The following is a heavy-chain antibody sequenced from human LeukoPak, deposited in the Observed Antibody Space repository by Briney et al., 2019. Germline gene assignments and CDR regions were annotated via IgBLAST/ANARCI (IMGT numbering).Heavy chain of an antibody. CDR3: ARGLGRGSGSY. Sequence: GGSLRLSCAASGFTFDDYAMHWVRQAPGKGLEWVSGISWNSGSIGYADSVRGRFTISTDNAKNSLYLQMNSLRAEDTAAYYCARGLGRGSGSYWGQGTLVTVSS. J-gene: IGHJ4*02. D-gene: IGHD3-3*01. CDR2: ISWNSGSI. CDR1: GFTFDDYA. V-gene: IGHV3-9*01.